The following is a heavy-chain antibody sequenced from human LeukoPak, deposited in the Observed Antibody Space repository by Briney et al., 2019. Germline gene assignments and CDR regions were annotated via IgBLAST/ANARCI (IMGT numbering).Heavy chain of an antibody. CDR3: ARDRRCSGGSCYYFDY. CDR1: GFTFSNYW. V-gene: IGHV3-7*04. Sequence: PGGSLRLSCAASGFTFSNYWMTWVRQAPGKGLEWVANIKQDGSEKYYVDSVLGRFTLPRDNAKNSLYLQVNSLRAEDTAVYYCARDRRCSGGSCYYFDYWGQGTLVIVSS. D-gene: IGHD2-15*01. J-gene: IGHJ4*02. CDR2: IKQDGSEK.